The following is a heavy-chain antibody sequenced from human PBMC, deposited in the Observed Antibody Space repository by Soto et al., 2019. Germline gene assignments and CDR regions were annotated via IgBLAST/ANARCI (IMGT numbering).Heavy chain of an antibody. Sequence: ASVKVSCKASGYTFTSYGISWVGQAPGQGLEWMGWISAYNGNTNYTQKLQGRVTMTTDTSTSTAYMELRSLRSDDTAVYYCARDPTDYYDSSGYDFIFDHWGQGTLVTVSS. CDR1: GYTFTSYG. D-gene: IGHD3-22*01. V-gene: IGHV1-18*01. CDR3: ARDPTDYYDSSGYDFIFDH. CDR2: ISAYNGNT. J-gene: IGHJ4*02.